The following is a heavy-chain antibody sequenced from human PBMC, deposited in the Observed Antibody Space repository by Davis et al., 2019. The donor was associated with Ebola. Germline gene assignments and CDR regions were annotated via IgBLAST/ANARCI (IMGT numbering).Heavy chain of an antibody. J-gene: IGHJ4*02. CDR1: GFTFSSYE. CDR3: TATVTSDY. CDR2: ISSSSSYI. V-gene: IGHV3-21*03. Sequence: GESLKISCAASGFTFSSYEMNWVRQAPGKGLEWVSSISSSSSYIYYADSVKGRFTISRDDSKNTAYLQMNSLKTEDTAVYYCTATVTSDYWGQGTLVTVSS. D-gene: IGHD4-11*01.